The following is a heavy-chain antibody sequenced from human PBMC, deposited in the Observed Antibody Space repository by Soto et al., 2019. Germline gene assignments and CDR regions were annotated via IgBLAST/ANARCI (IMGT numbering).Heavy chain of an antibody. CDR3: ARGRGYCTNGVCSYFDS. V-gene: IGHV3-21*06. J-gene: IGHJ4*02. Sequence: EVQLVESGGGLVKPGGSLRLSCAASGFTFSDYSMNWVRQAPGKGLKWVSSINTASAYSYYADSVKGRFTISRDNAKNSLSLQMKSLRAEDTAVYYCARGRGYCTNGVCSYFDSWGQGTLVTVSS. D-gene: IGHD2-8*01. CDR2: INTASAYS. CDR1: GFTFSDYS.